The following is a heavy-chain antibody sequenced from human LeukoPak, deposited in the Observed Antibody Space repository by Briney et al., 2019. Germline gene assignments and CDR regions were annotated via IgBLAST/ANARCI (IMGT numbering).Heavy chain of an antibody. J-gene: IGHJ1*01. CDR3: ARTSSGWAAEYFQH. CDR2: IYPSDSET. D-gene: IGHD6-19*01. Sequence: GESLKISCKASGYIITTYWLGWVRQTPGKGLEWMGIIYPSDSETRYSPSFQGQVTMSVDKSISTAYLQWSSLKASDTAMYYCARTSSGWAAEYFQHWGQGTLVTVSS. CDR1: GYIITTYW. V-gene: IGHV5-51*01.